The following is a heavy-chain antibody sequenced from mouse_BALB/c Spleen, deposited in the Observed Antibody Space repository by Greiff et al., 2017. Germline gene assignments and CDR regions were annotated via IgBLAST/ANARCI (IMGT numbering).Heavy chain of an antibody. Sequence: EVQLQQSGPELVKPGASVKISCKASGYTFTDYNMHWVKQSHGKSLEWIGYIYPYNGGTGYNQKFKSKATLTVDNSSSTAYMELRSLTSEDSAVYYCARDYYGSSLYAMDYWGQGTSVTVSS. J-gene: IGHJ4*01. D-gene: IGHD1-1*01. CDR3: ARDYYGSSLYAMDY. V-gene: IGHV1S29*02. CDR1: GYTFTDYN. CDR2: IYPYNGGT.